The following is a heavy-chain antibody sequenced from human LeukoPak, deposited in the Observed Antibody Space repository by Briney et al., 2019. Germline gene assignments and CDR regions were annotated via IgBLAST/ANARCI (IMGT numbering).Heavy chain of an antibody. J-gene: IGHJ4*02. V-gene: IGHV4-34*01. CDR2: INHSGST. Sequence: SETLSLTCVVYGGSFSDYYWSWVRQPPGKGLEWIGEINHSGSTNYNPSLKSRVTISVDTSKNQFSLKLSSVTAADTAVYYCATYFTVTEYYFDYWGQGTLVTVSS. CDR1: GGSFSDYY. CDR3: ATYFTVTEYYFDY. D-gene: IGHD4-11*01.